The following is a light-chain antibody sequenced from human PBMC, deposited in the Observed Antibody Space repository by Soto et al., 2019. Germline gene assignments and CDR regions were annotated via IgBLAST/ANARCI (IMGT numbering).Light chain of an antibody. CDR1: RSISSD. CDR3: QQSNNWPLT. J-gene: IGKJ4*01. CDR2: GAS. Sequence: EIVLTQSPATLSVSPGERATLSCRASRSISSDLAWFQQRPGQAPRLLIYGASTRATGIPARFSGSGSGTAFTLTISSLQSEDFAIYYCQQSNNWPLTFGGGTKVEVK. V-gene: IGKV3-15*01.